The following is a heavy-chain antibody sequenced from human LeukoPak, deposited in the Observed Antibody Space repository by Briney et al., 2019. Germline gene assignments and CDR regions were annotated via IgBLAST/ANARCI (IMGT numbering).Heavy chain of an antibody. CDR1: GFTVSSNY. J-gene: IGHJ6*03. D-gene: IGHD3-3*01. CDR3: ARDHIIRASRITIFGVPTRSGGIGDYPYYYYMDV. V-gene: IGHV3-53*01. Sequence: GGSLSLSCAASGFTVSSNYMSWVRQAPGKGLEWVSVIYSGGSTYYADSVKGRFTISRDNSKNTLYLQMNSLRAEDTAVYYCARDHIIRASRITIFGVPTRSGGIGDYPYYYYMDVWGKGTTVTVSS. CDR2: IYSGGST.